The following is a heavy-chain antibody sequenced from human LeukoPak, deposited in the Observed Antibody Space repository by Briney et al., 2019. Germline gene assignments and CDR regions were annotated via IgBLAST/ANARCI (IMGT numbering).Heavy chain of an antibody. CDR2: IHHTGKN. V-gene: IGHV4-59*01. CDR3: AKWHEKLLAFDS. D-gene: IGHD1-7*01. Sequence: SETLSLTCAVSGGYITSYYWNWIRQPPGKGLEWIGYIHHTGKNWYNPPLQSRVTLSVDTSKSEFSLRLNSVTAADTAVYYCAKWHEKLLAFDSWGQGTLVTVSS. J-gene: IGHJ4*02. CDR1: GGYITSYY.